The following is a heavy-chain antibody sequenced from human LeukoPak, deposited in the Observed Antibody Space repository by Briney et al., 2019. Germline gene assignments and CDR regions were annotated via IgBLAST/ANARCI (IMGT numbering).Heavy chain of an antibody. V-gene: IGHV3-21*01. CDR1: GFTFSNFG. Sequence: GGSLRLSCAASGFTFSNFGINWVRQAPGKGLEWVSSISSSSSYISYADSVKGRFTISRDNAKNSLDLQMNSLRAEDTAVYYCAIDRYSSGWYIFDYWGQGTLVTVSS. D-gene: IGHD6-19*01. J-gene: IGHJ4*02. CDR2: ISSSSSYI. CDR3: AIDRYSSGWYIFDY.